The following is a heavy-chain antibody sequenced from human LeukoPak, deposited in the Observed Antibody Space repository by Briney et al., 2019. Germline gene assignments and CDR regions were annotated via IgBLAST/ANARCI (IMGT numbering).Heavy chain of an antibody. J-gene: IGHJ4*02. CDR3: AKDKGYGYFDY. D-gene: IGHD1-1*01. V-gene: IGHV3-23*01. CDR1: GFIFSSYG. CDR2: ISGSGSGGST. Sequence: GGSLRLSCAASGFIFSSYGMTWVRQAPGKGLEWVSAISGSGSGGSTYYADSVKGRFTISRDNSKNTLYLQMNSLRAEDTAVYYCAKDKGYGYFDYWGQGTLVTVSS.